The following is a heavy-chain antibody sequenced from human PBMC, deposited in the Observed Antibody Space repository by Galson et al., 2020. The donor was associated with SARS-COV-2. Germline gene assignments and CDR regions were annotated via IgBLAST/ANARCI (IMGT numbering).Heavy chain of an antibody. CDR1: GFTFSSYG. CDR3: AREHYDSSGYYYGGY. Sequence: GESLKISCAASGFTFSSYGMHWVRQAPGKGLEWVAVIWYDGSNKYYADSVQGRFTISRDNSKNTLYLQMNSLRAEDTAVYYCAREHYDSSGYYYGGYWGQGTLVTVSS. V-gene: IGHV3-33*01. CDR2: IWYDGSNK. D-gene: IGHD3-22*01. J-gene: IGHJ4*02.